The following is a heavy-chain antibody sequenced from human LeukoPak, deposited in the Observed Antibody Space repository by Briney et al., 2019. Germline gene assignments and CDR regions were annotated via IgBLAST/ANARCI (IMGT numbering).Heavy chain of an antibody. V-gene: IGHV3-13*01. CDR1: GFTFSTYD. J-gene: IGHJ6*03. Sequence: RGSLRLSCALAGFTFSTYDMRWDRHAEGKGLEWVSAIDTTGHTYYPGSVKGRFTISRENAKNSLYLQMNSLRAGDTAVYYCARDRGGGHMDVWGKGTTVTISS. CDR2: IDTTGHT. CDR3: ARDRGGGHMDV. D-gene: IGHD2-15*01.